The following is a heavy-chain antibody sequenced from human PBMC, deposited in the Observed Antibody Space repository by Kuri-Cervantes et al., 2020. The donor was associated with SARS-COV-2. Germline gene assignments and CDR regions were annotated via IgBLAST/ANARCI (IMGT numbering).Heavy chain of an antibody. Sequence: ASVKVSCKASGYSFSAYYIHWVRQTPGQGLEWMGRINPNSDGTYYAQKFQGRVTMTRETSISTVYMELSRLRSDDTAVYYCARDSVDVFDIWGKGTMVTVSS. D-gene: IGHD3-10*01. V-gene: IGHV1-2*02. J-gene: IGHJ3*02. CDR1: GYSFSAYY. CDR3: ARDSVDVFDI. CDR2: INPNSDGT.